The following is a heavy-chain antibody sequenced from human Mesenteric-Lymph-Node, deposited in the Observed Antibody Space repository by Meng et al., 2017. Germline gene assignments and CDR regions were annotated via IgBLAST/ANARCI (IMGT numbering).Heavy chain of an antibody. CDR1: GYSFSNYL. Sequence: GESLKISCKASGYSFSNYLIAWVRQMPGKGLELVGTIDPGDSNIRYSPSFQGQVTISADKSISTAYLQWSSLKASDTAMYYCATRLCGGDCYSDAFDIWGQGTMVTVSS. D-gene: IGHD2-21*02. J-gene: IGHJ3*02. V-gene: IGHV5-51*01. CDR2: IDPGDSNI. CDR3: ATRLCGGDCYSDAFDI.